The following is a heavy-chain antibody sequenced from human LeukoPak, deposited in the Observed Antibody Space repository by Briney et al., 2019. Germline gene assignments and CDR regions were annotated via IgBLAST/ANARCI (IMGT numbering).Heavy chain of an antibody. Sequence: GGSLRLSCTVSGFTVSSNSMSWVRQAPGKGLEWVSFIYSDNTHYSDSVKGRFTISRDNSKNSLYLQMNSLRTEDTALYYCAKDMRAGYYMDVWGKGTTVTVSS. CDR2: IYSDNT. J-gene: IGHJ6*03. CDR3: AKDMRAGYYMDV. D-gene: IGHD3-9*01. CDR1: GFTVSSNS. V-gene: IGHV3-53*05.